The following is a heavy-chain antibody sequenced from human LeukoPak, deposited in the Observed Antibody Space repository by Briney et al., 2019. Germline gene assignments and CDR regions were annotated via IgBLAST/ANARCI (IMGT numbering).Heavy chain of an antibody. D-gene: IGHD2-15*01. CDR1: GFTFSSYW. V-gene: IGHV3-7*03. J-gene: IGHJ4*02. CDR3: ARDLGYCSGGSCYYFDY. Sequence: GGSLRLSCAASGFTFSSYWMSWVRQAPGKGLEWVANIKQDGSEKYYVDSVKGRFTISRDNAKNSLYLQMNSLRAEDTAVYYCARDLGYCSGGSCYYFDYWGQGTLVTVSS. CDR2: IKQDGSEK.